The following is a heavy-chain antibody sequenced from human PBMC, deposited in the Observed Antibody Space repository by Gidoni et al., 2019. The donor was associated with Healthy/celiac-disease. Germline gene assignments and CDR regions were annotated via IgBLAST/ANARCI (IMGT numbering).Heavy chain of an antibody. D-gene: IGHD3-10*01. V-gene: IGHV4-34*01. CDR3: ARLGLWFGEYYYGMDV. CDR2: IKHSGST. J-gene: IGHJ6*02. CDR1: GCSSSGYY. Sequence: QVQLQQWGAGLLKPPEPLSLTCAVYGCSSSGYYWSWLRQPPGKGLEWIGEIKHSGSTNYNPSLKRRVTISVDTSKNQFSLKLSSVTAADTAVYYCARLGLWFGEYYYGMDVWGQGTTVTVSS.